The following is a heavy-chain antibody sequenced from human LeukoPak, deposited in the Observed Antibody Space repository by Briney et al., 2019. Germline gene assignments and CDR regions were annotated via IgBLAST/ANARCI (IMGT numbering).Heavy chain of an antibody. V-gene: IGHV4-59*12. J-gene: IGHJ4*02. D-gene: IGHD2-21*01. Sequence: SETLSLTCTVSGGSISSYYWSWIRQPPGKGLEWIGYIYYSGSTNYNPSLKSRVTISVDTSKNQFSLKLSSVTAADTAVYYCARGPGVEIFDYWGQGTLVTVSS. CDR1: GGSISSYY. CDR3: ARGPGVEIFDY. CDR2: IYYSGST.